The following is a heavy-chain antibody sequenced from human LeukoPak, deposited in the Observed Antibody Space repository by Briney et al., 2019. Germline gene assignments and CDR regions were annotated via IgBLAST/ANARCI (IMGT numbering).Heavy chain of an antibody. CDR2: ISGYNGNT. V-gene: IGHV1-18*01. Sequence: RASVKVSCKASGFTFTSYGVSWVRQAPGQGLEWMGWISGYNGNTNYAQKLQGRVTMTTDTSTSTAYMELRSPRSDDTAVYYCARGSGFFASGSYLNWFDPWGQGTLVTVSS. J-gene: IGHJ5*02. D-gene: IGHD3-10*01. CDR3: ARGSGFFASGSYLNWFDP. CDR1: GFTFTSYG.